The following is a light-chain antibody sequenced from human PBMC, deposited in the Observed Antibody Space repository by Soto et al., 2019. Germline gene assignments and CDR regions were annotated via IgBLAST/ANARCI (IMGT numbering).Light chain of an antibody. CDR1: SSNIGAGYD. V-gene: IGLV1-40*01. J-gene: IGLJ3*02. CDR2: GNS. Sequence: QLVLTQPPSVSGAPGQRVTISCTGSSSNIGAGYDVHWYQQLPGTAPKLLIYGNSNRPSGVPDRFSGSKSGTSASLAITGLQAEDEADYYCQSYDSSSDVFGGGTKLTVL. CDR3: QSYDSSSDV.